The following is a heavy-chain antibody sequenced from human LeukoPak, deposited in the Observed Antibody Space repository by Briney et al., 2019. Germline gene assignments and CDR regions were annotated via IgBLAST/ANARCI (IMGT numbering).Heavy chain of an antibody. Sequence: PSETLSLTCTVSGASINSASYYWAWIRQPPGKGLEWIASMHYTGSTYFNPSLKSRVTISVDTSKNQFSLNLNPVTAADTAVYYCARDPRQGGDFWSATNWFDPWGQGTLVTVSS. CDR3: ARDPRQGGDFWSATNWFDP. V-gene: IGHV4-39*07. J-gene: IGHJ5*02. CDR2: MHYTGST. D-gene: IGHD3-3*01. CDR1: GASINSASYY.